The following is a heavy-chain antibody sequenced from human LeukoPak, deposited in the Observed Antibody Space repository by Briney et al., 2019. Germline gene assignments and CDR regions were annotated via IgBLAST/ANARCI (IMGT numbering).Heavy chain of an antibody. CDR3: ASYVYGDYPEFDP. CDR2: IYYSGST. D-gene: IGHD4-17*01. Sequence: SETLSLTCTVSGGSISSSSYYWGWIRQPPGKGLEWIGSIYYSGSTYYNPSLKSRVTISVDTSKNQFSLKLSSVTAADTAVYYCASYVYGDYPEFDPWGQGTLVTVSS. CDR1: GGSISSSSYY. V-gene: IGHV4-39*07. J-gene: IGHJ5*02.